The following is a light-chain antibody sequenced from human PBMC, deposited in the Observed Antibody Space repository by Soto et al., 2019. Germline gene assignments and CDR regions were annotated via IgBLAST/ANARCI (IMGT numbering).Light chain of an antibody. Sequence: EIVLTQSPATLSLSPGERATLSCRASQSVSSYLAWYQQKPGQAPRLLIYDASNRATGIPARFSGSGSRTDFTLTISSLEPEDFAVYYCQQRSNWPRSITFGQGTRLEIK. CDR2: DAS. J-gene: IGKJ5*01. V-gene: IGKV3-11*01. CDR1: QSVSSY. CDR3: QQRSNWPRSIT.